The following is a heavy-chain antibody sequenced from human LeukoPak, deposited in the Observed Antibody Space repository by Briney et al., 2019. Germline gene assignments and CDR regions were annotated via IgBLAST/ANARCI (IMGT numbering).Heavy chain of an antibody. CDR1: GGSIIGYY. CDR3: AREYSSSSGRRAFDI. J-gene: IGHJ3*02. CDR2: IYYSGST. D-gene: IGHD6-6*01. Sequence: SETLFLTCTVSGGSIIGYYWSWIRQPPGKGLEWIGYIYYSGSTNYNPSLKSRLTISIDTSENQFSLKLSSVTATDTAVYYCAREYSSSSGRRAFDIWGQGTMVTVSS. V-gene: IGHV4-59*08.